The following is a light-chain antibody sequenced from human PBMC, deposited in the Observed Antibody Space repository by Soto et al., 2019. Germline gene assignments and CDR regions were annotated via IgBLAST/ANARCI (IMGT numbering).Light chain of an antibody. V-gene: IGKV1-9*01. CDR3: QHYNSYSEA. J-gene: IGKJ1*01. Sequence: IQLTQSPSSLSASVGDRVTITCRASQGIINYLAWYQQKPGKAPKLLIYGASTLQSGVPSRFGGSGSGTEFTLTISSLQPDDFATYYCQHYNSYSEAFGQGTKVELK. CDR2: GAS. CDR1: QGIINY.